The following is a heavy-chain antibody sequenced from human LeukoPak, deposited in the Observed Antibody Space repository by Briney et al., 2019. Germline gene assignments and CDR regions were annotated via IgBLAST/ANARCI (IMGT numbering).Heavy chain of an antibody. CDR1: GYTFTSYG. CDR2: ISAYNGNT. V-gene: IGHV1-18*01. J-gene: IGHJ3*01. CDR3: ASTISTSRAFDF. Sequence: GASVKVSFKASGYTFTSYGISRVRQAPGQGLEWMGWISAYNGNTNYAQKLQGRVTMTTDTSTSTAYMELRSLRSDDTAVYYCASTISTSRAFDFWGQGTMVTVSS. D-gene: IGHD3-10*01.